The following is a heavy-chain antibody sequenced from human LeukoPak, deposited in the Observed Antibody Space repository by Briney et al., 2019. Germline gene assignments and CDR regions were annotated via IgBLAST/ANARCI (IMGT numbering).Heavy chain of an antibody. CDR2: ISYDGSNK. Sequence: GGSLRLSCAASGFTFGSYGMHWVRQAPGKGLEWVAVISYDGSNKYYADSVKGRFTISRDNSKNTLYLQMNSLRADDTAVYYCARGLAAAGTRGPYWGQGTLVTVSS. CDR3: ARGLAAAGTRGPY. J-gene: IGHJ4*02. CDR1: GFTFGSYG. V-gene: IGHV3-30*03. D-gene: IGHD6-13*01.